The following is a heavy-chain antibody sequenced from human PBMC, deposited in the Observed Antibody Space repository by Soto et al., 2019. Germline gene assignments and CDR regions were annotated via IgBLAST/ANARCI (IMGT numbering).Heavy chain of an antibody. CDR1: GFTFSSYA. J-gene: IGHJ3*02. Sequence: EVQLLESGGGLVQPGGSLRLSCAASGFTFSSYAMSWVRQAPGKGLEWVSAISGSGGSTYYADSVKGRFTISRDNSKNTLYLQMNSLRAEDTAVYYCAVRGVRPNDAFDIWGQGTMVTVSS. D-gene: IGHD3-10*01. CDR2: ISGSGGST. V-gene: IGHV3-23*01. CDR3: AVRGVRPNDAFDI.